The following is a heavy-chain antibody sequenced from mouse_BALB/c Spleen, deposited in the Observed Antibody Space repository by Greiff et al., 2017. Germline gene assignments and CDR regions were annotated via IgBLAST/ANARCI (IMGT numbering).Heavy chain of an antibody. CDR1: GFTFSSYA. CDR3: ARAIYYDYEETYAMDY. CDR2: ISSGGST. J-gene: IGHJ4*01. Sequence: EVQLLESGGGLVKPGGSLKLSCAASGFTFSSYAMSWVRQTPEKRLEWVASISSGGSTNYPDSVKGRFTISRDNARNVLYLQMSSLRSDDTAMYYSARAIYYDYEETYAMDYWGQGTSVTVSS. V-gene: IGHV5-6-5*01. D-gene: IGHD2-4*01.